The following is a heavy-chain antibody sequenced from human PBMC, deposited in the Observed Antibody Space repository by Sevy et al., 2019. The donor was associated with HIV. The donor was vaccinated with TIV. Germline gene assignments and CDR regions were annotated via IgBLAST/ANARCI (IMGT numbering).Heavy chain of an antibody. CDR3: AKDIDSSGYYYFDY. D-gene: IGHD6-19*01. V-gene: IGHV3-23*01. CDR2: ISGSGGST. Sequence: GGSLRLSCAASGFSFSSYAMSWVRQAPGKGLEWVSGISGSGGSTYYADSVKGRFTISRDNSKNTLYLQMNSLRAEDTALYYCAKDIDSSGYYYFDYWRQGTLVTVSS. J-gene: IGHJ4*02. CDR1: GFSFSSYA.